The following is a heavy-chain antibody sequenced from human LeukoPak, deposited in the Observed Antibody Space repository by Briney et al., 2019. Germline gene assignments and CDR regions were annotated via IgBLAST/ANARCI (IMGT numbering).Heavy chain of an antibody. J-gene: IGHJ6*03. Sequence: GGSLRLSCAASGFIFGDYSLHGVRQAPGMGLEWVSSISSGGSVTYYADSLRGRFTISRDNAKDSVLLQMNSLRVEDTAVYFCSREPDMEVRGKGTTVSVSS. V-gene: IGHV3-21*01. CDR3: SREPDMEV. CDR2: ISSGGSVT. CDR1: GFIFGDYS.